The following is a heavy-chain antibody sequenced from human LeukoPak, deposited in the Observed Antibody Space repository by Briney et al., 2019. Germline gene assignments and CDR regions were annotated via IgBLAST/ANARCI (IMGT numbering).Heavy chain of an antibody. CDR3: ARHGSGHYVPYFDY. V-gene: IGHV4-4*07. Sequence: SETLSLTCTVSAGSISNYYWSWIRQPAGKGLEWIGRISSRGSTNYNPSLKSRVTMSIDTSKNQFSLKLSSVTAADTAVYYCARHGSGHYVPYFDYWGQGILVSVSS. CDR2: ISSRGST. J-gene: IGHJ4*02. CDR1: AGSISNYY. D-gene: IGHD3-22*01.